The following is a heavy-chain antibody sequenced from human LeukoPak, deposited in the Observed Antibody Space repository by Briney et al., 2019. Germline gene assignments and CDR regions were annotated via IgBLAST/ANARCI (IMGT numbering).Heavy chain of an antibody. D-gene: IGHD3-10*01. V-gene: IGHV6-1*01. CDR2: TYYRSKWYN. CDR1: GDSVSRNSAT. J-gene: IGHJ6*03. Sequence: SQTLSLTCAISGDSVSRNSATWNWIRQSPARGLEWLGRTYYRSKWYNDYAVSVKCRITINPDTSKNQFSLQLNSVTPEDTAVYYCARAVLWFGDLDYYYYMDVWGKGTTVTVSS. CDR3: ARAVLWFGDLDYYYYMDV.